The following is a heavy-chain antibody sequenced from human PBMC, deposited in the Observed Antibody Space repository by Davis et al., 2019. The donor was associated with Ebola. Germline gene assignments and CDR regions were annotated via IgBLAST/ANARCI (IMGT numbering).Heavy chain of an antibody. D-gene: IGHD1-26*01. V-gene: IGHV3-15*01. Sequence: GESLKISCAAPGFTFNYAWMTWVRQAPGKGLEWVGRIKSKSDGGTADYAAPVRGRFTISRDDSKNTLYLQMNSLKTEDTAVYYCVKWSYARFDYWGQGTLVTVSS. CDR2: IKSKSDGGTA. CDR1: GFTFNYAW. J-gene: IGHJ4*02. CDR3: VKWSYARFDY.